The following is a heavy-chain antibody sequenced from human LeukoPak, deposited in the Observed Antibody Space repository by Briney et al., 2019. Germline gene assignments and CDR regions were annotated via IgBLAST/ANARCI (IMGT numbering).Heavy chain of an antibody. Sequence: SETLSLTCAVYGGSFSGYYWSWIRQPPGKGLEWIGEINHSGSTNYNPSLKSRVTISVDTSKNQFSLKLSSVTAADTVVYYCARAPLWFMDVWGQGITVTVSS. CDR1: GGSFSGYY. V-gene: IGHV4-34*01. CDR2: INHSGST. CDR3: ARAPLWFMDV. D-gene: IGHD5-18*01. J-gene: IGHJ6*02.